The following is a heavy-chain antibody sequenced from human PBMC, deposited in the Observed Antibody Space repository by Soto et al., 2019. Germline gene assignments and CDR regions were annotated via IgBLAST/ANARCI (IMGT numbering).Heavy chain of an antibody. CDR1: GGTFSSYA. J-gene: IGHJ5*02. CDR3: ARDASSGYRGWWDP. CDR2: IIPIFGTA. V-gene: IGHV1-69*06. D-gene: IGHD5-12*01. Sequence: ASVKVSCKASGGTFSSYAISWVRQAPGQGLEWMGGIIPIFGTANYAQKFQGRVTITADKSTSTAYMELSSLRSEDTAVYYCARDASSGYRGWWDPWGQGTLVTVSS.